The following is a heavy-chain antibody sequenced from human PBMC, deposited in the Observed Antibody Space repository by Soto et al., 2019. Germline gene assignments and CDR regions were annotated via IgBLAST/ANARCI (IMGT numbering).Heavy chain of an antibody. CDR3: ARDQRSRVPWFDP. J-gene: IGHJ5*02. CDR2: ISSSSSYI. Sequence: GGSLRLSCAASGFTFSSYSMNWVRQAPGKGLEWVSSISSSSSYIYYADSVKGRFTISRDNAKNSLYLQMNSLRAEDTAVYYCARDQRSRVPWFDPWGQGTLVTVSS. V-gene: IGHV3-21*01. CDR1: GFTFSSYS.